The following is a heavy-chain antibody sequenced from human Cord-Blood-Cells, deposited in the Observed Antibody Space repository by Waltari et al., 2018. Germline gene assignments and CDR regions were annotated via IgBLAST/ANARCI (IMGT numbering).Heavy chain of an antibody. CDR3: TARSGDIVVVPAIDY. D-gene: IGHD2-2*01. V-gene: IGHV3-49*05. J-gene: IGHJ4*02. CDR2: IRSKAYGGTT. CDR1: GFTFGDYA. Sequence: EVQLVESGGGLVKPGRSLRLSCTASGFTFGDYAMSWFRQAPGKGKGWVGFIRSKAYGGTTEYSASVKGRFTISRDDSKSIAYLQMNSLKTEDTAVYYCTARSGDIVVVPAIDYWGQGTLVTVSS.